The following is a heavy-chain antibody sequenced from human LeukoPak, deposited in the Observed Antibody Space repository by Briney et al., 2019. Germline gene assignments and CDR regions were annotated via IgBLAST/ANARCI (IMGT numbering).Heavy chain of an antibody. J-gene: IGHJ3*02. V-gene: IGHV4-30-2*01. CDR3: ARAHPKGNAFDI. CDR2: IYHSGST. CDR1: GGSISSGGYS. Sequence: SETLSLTCAVSGGSISSGGYSWSCIRQPPGKGLEWIGYIYHSGSTYYNPSLKSRVTISVDRSKNQFSLKLSSVTAADTAVYYCARAHPKGNAFDIWGQGTMVTVSS.